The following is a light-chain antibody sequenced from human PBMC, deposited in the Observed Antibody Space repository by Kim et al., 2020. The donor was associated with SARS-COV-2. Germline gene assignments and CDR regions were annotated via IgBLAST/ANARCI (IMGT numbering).Light chain of an antibody. CDR1: QSIANY. CDR2: AAS. J-gene: IGKJ5*01. Sequence: DIQMTQSPSSLSASVGDRVTITCRASQSIANYLNWYQHKPPGKAPNLLLYAASTLHTGVPSRFSGSGSVTNFTLTVSGLQPEDFATYYCQQSYTTPITFGKGTRLKIK. V-gene: IGKV1-39*01. CDR3: QQSYTTPIT.